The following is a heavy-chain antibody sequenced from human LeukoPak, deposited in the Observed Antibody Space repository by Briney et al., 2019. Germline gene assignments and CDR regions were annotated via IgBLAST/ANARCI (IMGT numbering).Heavy chain of an antibody. V-gene: IGHV4-34*01. CDR3: VRGHITYGGIIQE. D-gene: IGHD3-16*01. CDR2: INHSGIT. Sequence: PSETLSLTCAVYGASFSGYYWNWIRQPPGKGLEWIGEINHSGITNYNPSLKSRVTMSVDTSKSQFSLKLSSVTAADTAIYYCVRGHITYGGIIQEWGQGTLVTVSS. CDR1: GASFSGYY. J-gene: IGHJ4*02.